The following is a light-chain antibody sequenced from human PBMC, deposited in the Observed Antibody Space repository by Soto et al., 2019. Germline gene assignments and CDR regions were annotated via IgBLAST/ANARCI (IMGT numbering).Light chain of an antibody. CDR2: EVS. CDR1: SSDIGGYNY. J-gene: IGLJ2*01. Sequence: QSALTQPASVSGSPGQSITISCTGTSSDIGGYNYVSWYQHHPGQAPKLMIYEVSNRPSGVSNRFSGSKSGNTASLTISGLQAEDEADYHCSSYTSRTTFVIFGGGTKLTVL. V-gene: IGLV2-14*01. CDR3: SSYTSRTTFVI.